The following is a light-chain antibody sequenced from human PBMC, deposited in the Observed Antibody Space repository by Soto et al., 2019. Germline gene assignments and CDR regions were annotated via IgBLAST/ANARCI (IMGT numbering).Light chain of an antibody. V-gene: IGKV1-39*01. CDR1: QTISTF. Sequence: DIQITQSPSSLSSSVLERFTITCRSSQTISTFLHWFQQKPGKAPNLLIYDASSLQSGVPSRFSGSGSGTDFTLTISSLQPEDFGTYYCQQTYNTFVSFGGGTKVDIK. CDR3: QQTYNTFVS. J-gene: IGKJ4*01. CDR2: DAS.